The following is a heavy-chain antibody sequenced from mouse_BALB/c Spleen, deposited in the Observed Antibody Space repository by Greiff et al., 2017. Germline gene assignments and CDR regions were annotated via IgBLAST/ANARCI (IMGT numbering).Heavy chain of an antibody. CDR2: INSNGGST. Sequence: EVKVEESGGGLVQPGGSLKLSCAASGFTFSSYGMSWVRQTPDKRLELVATINSNGGSTYYPDSVKGRFTISRDNAKNTLYLQMSSLKSEDTAMYYCARGGHYYGSPFAYWGQGTLVTVSA. CDR3: ARGGHYYGSPFAY. J-gene: IGHJ3*01. V-gene: IGHV5-6-3*01. CDR1: GFTFSSYG. D-gene: IGHD1-2*01.